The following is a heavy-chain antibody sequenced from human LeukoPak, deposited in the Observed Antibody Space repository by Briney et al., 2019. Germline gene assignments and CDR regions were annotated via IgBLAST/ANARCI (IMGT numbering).Heavy chain of an antibody. CDR1: GFSFNSYT. Sequence: GGSLRLSCLASGFSFNSYTMNWVREAPGKGLEWVSTISPVRSYTWYAESVKGRFPISRDNPKNSLYLQMDSLRAEDTAVYYCVRDVSRRIGMDVWGQGTTVTVSS. D-gene: IGHD2/OR15-2a*01. CDR3: VRDVSRRIGMDV. CDR2: ISPVRSYT. V-gene: IGHV3-21*01. J-gene: IGHJ6*02.